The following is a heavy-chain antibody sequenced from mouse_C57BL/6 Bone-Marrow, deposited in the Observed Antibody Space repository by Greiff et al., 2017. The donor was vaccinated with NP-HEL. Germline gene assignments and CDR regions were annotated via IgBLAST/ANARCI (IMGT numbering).Heavy chain of an antibody. D-gene: IGHD1-1*01. V-gene: IGHV5-17*01. CDR3: ASSDGSSPWFAY. CDR1: GFTFSDYG. J-gene: IGHJ3*01. CDR2: ISSGSSTI. Sequence: EVKVEESGGGLVKPGGSLKLSCAASGFTFSDYGMHWVRQAPEKGLEWVAYISSGSSTIYYADTVKGRFTISRDNAKNTLFLQMTSLTSEDTAVYYCASSDGSSPWFAYWGQGTLVTVSA.